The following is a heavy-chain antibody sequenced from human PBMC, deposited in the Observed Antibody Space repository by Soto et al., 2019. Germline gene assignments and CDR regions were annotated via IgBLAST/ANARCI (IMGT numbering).Heavy chain of an antibody. V-gene: IGHV4-31*03. D-gene: IGHD3-10*01. CDR3: ARVFGFGGMDV. Sequence: QVQLQESGPGLVKPSQTLSLTCTVSGGSISSGGYYWSWIRQHPGKGLEWIGYIYYSGSTYYNPSLKTRXTXSXXTSKNQFSLKLSSVTAADTAVYYCARVFGFGGMDVWGQGTTVTVSS. CDR2: IYYSGST. J-gene: IGHJ6*02. CDR1: GGSISSGGYY.